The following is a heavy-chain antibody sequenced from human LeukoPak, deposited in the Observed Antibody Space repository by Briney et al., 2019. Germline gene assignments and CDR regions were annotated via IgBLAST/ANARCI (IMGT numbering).Heavy chain of an antibody. CDR1: GFTFSNAW. CDR2: IKSKTDGGTT. CDR3: TTDPPTCAAAYYYYGMDV. V-gene: IGHV3-15*01. Sequence: GGSLRLSCAASGFTFSNAWMSWVRQAPGKGLEWVGRIKSKTDGGTTDYAAPVKGRFTISRDDSKNTLYLQMNSLKTEDTAVYYCTTDPPTCAAAYYYYGMDVWGQGTTVTVSS. D-gene: IGHD6-25*01. J-gene: IGHJ6*02.